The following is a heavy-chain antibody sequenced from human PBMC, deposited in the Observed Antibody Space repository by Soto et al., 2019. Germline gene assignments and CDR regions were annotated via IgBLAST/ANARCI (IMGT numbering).Heavy chain of an antibody. J-gene: IGHJ4*02. D-gene: IGHD3-22*01. CDR3: ARCHFDNSGPGYLEF. CDR1: GGTFTSDA. Sequence: QVRLVQSEAEVKKPGSSVKVSCKASGGTFTSDATAWVRQARGQGLEWMGGVIPIFGKPSYTQKFQGRVTITADKSTRTVYMELSSLKSDDTAVYYCARCHFDNSGPGYLEFWGEGTLVTVS. V-gene: IGHV1-69*06. CDR2: VIPIFGKP.